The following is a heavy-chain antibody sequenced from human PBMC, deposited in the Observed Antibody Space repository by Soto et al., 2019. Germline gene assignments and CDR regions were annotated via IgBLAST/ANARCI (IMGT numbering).Heavy chain of an antibody. CDR2: INPKSRGT. V-gene: IGHV1-2*02. CDR3: ARVTLKAGNWFDP. J-gene: IGHJ5*02. CDR1: GYTFTDYF. Sequence: QVQLVQSGAEVKKSGASVKVSCKASGYTFTDYFIHWVRQAPGQGFEWMGWINPKSRGTNYSQKFQGRVTMTRDTSNSTAYMELRGLRSDDTAVYYCARVTLKAGNWFDPWGQGTLVTVSS.